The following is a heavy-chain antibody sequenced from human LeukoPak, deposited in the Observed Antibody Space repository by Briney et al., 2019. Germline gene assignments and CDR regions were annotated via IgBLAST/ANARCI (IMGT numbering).Heavy chain of an antibody. J-gene: IGHJ4*02. CDR2: ISGSGGST. Sequence: GGSLRLSCAASGFTFSNYGMSWVRQAPGKGLEWVSAISGSGGSTYYADSVKGRFTISRDNSKNTLYLQMNSLRDEETAVYYCAKDMGSRFTLTSCYRDYWGQGTLVTVSS. D-gene: IGHD2-2*01. V-gene: IGHV3-23*01. CDR1: GFTFSNYG. CDR3: AKDMGSRFTLTSCYRDY.